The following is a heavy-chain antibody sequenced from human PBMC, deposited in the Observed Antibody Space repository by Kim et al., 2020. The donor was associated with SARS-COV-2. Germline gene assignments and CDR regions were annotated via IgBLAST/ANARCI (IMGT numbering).Heavy chain of an antibody. Sequence: GGSLRLSCAASGFTFDDYAMHWVRQAPGKGLEWVSGISWNSGSIGYADSVNGRFTISRDNAKNSLYLQMNSLRAEDTALYYCAKGLYSSSSLGGMDVWGQGTTVTVSS. D-gene: IGHD6-13*01. V-gene: IGHV3-9*01. J-gene: IGHJ6*02. CDR2: ISWNSGSI. CDR1: GFTFDDYA. CDR3: AKGLYSSSSLGGMDV.